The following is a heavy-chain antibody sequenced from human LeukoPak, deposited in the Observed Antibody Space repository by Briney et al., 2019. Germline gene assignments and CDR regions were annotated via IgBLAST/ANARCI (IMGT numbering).Heavy chain of an antibody. Sequence: GGSLRLSCAASGFTFSSYAMSWVRQAPGRGLEWVSAISGSGDSAYYADSVKGRFSFSRDNSRNTLYLQMNSLRAEDTAVYYCAKKYGTGSYYFDYWGQGTLVTVSS. J-gene: IGHJ4*02. CDR1: GFTFSSYA. V-gene: IGHV3-23*01. CDR3: AKKYGTGSYYFDY. D-gene: IGHD3-10*01. CDR2: ISGSGDSA.